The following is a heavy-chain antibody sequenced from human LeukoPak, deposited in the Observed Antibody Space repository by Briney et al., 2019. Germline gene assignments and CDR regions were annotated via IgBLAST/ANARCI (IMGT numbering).Heavy chain of an antibody. CDR1: GGTFSSYA. CDR3: ARGLSYSSSSYYFDY. V-gene: IGHV1-69*13. D-gene: IGHD6-6*01. CDR2: IIPIFGTA. J-gene: IGHJ4*02. Sequence: SVKVSCKASGGTFSSYAISWVRQAPGQGLEWMGGIIPIFGTANYAQKFQGRVTITADESTSTAYMELSSLRSEDTAVYYCARGLSYSSSSYYFDYWGQGTLVTVSS.